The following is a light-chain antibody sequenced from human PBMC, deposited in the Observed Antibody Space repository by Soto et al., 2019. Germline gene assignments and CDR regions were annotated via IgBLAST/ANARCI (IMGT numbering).Light chain of an antibody. Sequence: IQMTQSPSSVSASVGDRVTMTCRASQGVGGWLAWYQQKPGKVPKLLIYATSSLHSGVPSRFSGSGSGTDFTLSISSLQPDYFATRYCQRTHRLPLSFGPGTKVDIK. CDR1: QGVGGW. CDR2: ATS. J-gene: IGKJ3*01. CDR3: QRTHRLPLS. V-gene: IGKV1-12*01.